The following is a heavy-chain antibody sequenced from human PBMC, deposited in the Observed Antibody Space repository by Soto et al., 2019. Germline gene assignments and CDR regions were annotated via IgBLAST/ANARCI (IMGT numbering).Heavy chain of an antibody. J-gene: IGHJ6*02. CDR3: ARRSRHRAAAGTSFPQGMDV. Sequence: PGESLKISCKGSGYSFTSYWINWVRQMPGKGLEWMGRIDPSDSYTNYSPSFQGHVTISADKSISTAYLQWSSLKASDTAMYYCARRSRHRAAAGTSFPQGMDVWAQGTTVTVSS. CDR2: IDPSDSYT. V-gene: IGHV5-10-1*01. CDR1: GYSFTSYW. D-gene: IGHD6-13*01.